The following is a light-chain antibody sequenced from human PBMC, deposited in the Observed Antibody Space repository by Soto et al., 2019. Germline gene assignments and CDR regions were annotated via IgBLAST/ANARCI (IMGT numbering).Light chain of an antibody. CDR3: QPYYSYPFT. CDR1: QGISSY. Sequence: AIRMTQSPSSLSASTGDRVTITCRASQGISSYLAWYQQKPGKAPKLLIYAASTLQSGVPSRFSGSGSGTDFTLTISCLQSEDCATYYCQPYYSYPFTFGPGTKVDIK. V-gene: IGKV1-8*01. J-gene: IGKJ3*01. CDR2: AAS.